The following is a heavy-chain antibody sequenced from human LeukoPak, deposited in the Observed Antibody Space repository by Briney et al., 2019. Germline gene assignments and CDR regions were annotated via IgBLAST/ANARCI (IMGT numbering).Heavy chain of an antibody. CDR1: GGSISSGGYY. J-gene: IGHJ4*02. CDR2: IYYSGST. Sequence: PSQTLSLTCTVSGGSISSGGYYWSWIRQHPGKGLEWIGYIYYSGSTYYNPSLKSRVTISVDTSKNQFSPKLSSVTAADTAVYYCARQYYDILTGYYSDYWGQGTLVTVSS. V-gene: IGHV4-31*03. CDR3: ARQYYDILTGYYSDY. D-gene: IGHD3-9*01.